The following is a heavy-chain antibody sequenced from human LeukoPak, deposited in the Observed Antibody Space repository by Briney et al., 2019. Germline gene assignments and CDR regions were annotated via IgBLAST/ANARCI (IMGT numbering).Heavy chain of an antibody. V-gene: IGHV3-48*02. J-gene: IGHJ5*02. CDR1: GFTFSSYA. CDR3: ARDLATVTTGRHWFDP. D-gene: IGHD4-17*01. Sequence: GGSLGLSCAASGFTFSSYAMSWVRQAPGKGLEWVSYISSSSSTIYYADSVKGRFTISRDNAKNSLYLQMNSLRDEDTAVYYCARDLATVTTGRHWFDPWGQGTLVTVSS. CDR2: ISSSSSTI.